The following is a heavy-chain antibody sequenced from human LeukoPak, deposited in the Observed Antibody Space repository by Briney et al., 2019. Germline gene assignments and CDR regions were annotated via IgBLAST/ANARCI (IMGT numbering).Heavy chain of an antibody. D-gene: IGHD4-11*01. CDR2: IIPIFGIA. V-gene: IGHV1-69*04. CDR3: ARFNYFRFDP. Sequence: SVKVSCKASGGTFSSYAISWVRQAPGQGLEWMGRIIPIFGIANYAQKFQGRVTITADKSTSTAYMELSSLRSEDTAVYYCARFNYFRFDPWGQGTLVTVSS. CDR1: GGTFSSYA. J-gene: IGHJ5*02.